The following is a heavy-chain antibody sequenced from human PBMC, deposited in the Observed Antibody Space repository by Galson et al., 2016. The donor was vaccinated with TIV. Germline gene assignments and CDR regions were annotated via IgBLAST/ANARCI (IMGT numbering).Heavy chain of an antibody. CDR3: ARGNPVAGRGIDY. CDR2: IISISGTA. J-gene: IGHJ4*02. V-gene: IGHV1-69*05. Sequence: SVKVSCKASGGTFRSYVVTWVRQAPGQGLEWMGGIISISGTANYAQKLQGRLTITTDESTSTSYMELTSLTSEDAAIYYCARGNPVAGRGIDYWGQGTLVTVSS. D-gene: IGHD6-19*01. CDR1: GGTFRSYV.